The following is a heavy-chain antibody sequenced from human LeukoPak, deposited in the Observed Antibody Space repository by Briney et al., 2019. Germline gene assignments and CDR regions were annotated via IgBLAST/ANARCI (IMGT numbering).Heavy chain of an antibody. CDR2: ISYDGSNK. Sequence: GGSLRLSCTVSGFTVSSNSMSWVRQAPGKGLEWVAVISYDGSNKYYADSVKGRFTISRDNSKNTLYLQMNSLRAEDTAVYYCAKVQTLSSSPFDYWGQGTLVTVSS. CDR1: GFTVSSNS. J-gene: IGHJ4*02. CDR3: AKVQTLSSSPFDY. D-gene: IGHD6-13*01. V-gene: IGHV3-30*04.